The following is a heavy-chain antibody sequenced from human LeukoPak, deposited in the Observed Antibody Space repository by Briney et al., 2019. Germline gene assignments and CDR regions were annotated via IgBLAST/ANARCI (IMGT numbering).Heavy chain of an antibody. V-gene: IGHV4-34*01. CDR2: INHSGST. CDR3: ARGSNYDFWSGYYSGNFDY. J-gene: IGHJ4*02. CDR1: GGSFSGYY. D-gene: IGHD3-3*01. Sequence: SETLSLTCAVYGGSFSGYYWSWIRQPPGKGLEWIGEINHSGSTNYNPSLKSRVTISVDTSKNQFSLKLSSVTAAHTAVYYCARGSNYDFWSGYYSGNFDYWGQGTLVTVSS.